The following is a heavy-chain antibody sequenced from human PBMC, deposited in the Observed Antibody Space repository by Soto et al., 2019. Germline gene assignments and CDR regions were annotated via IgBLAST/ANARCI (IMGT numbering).Heavy chain of an antibody. J-gene: IGHJ4*02. CDR1: GYTFTTYY. D-gene: IGHD6-6*01. Sequence: ASVKVSCKASGYTFTTYYMYWVRQAPGQGLQWMGIINPSGCSTSFAQKFQGRVTTTRDTSTSTVYMELISLTSEDTAVYYCARDVGMASRPYLDYWGQGTLVTVSS. V-gene: IGHV1-46*01. CDR2: INPSGCST. CDR3: ARDVGMASRPYLDY.